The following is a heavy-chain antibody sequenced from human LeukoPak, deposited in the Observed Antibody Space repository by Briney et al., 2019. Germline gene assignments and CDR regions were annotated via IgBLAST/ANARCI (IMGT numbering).Heavy chain of an antibody. CDR2: IKQDGSEK. CDR3: ARFISLGA. D-gene: IGHD3-16*01. J-gene: IGHJ5*02. CDR1: GFTFSSYA. V-gene: IGHV3-7*03. Sequence: GGSLRLSCAASGFTFSSYAMSWVRQAPGKGLEWVANIKQDGSEKNYVDSVKGRFTISRDNAKNSLYLQMNSLRAEDTAVYYCARFISLGAWGQGTLVTVSS.